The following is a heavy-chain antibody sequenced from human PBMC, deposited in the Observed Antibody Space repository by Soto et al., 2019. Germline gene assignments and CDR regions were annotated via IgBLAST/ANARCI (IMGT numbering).Heavy chain of an antibody. CDR1: GGTFSSYA. V-gene: IGHV1-69*01. J-gene: IGHJ6*02. D-gene: IGHD2-15*01. Sequence: QVQLVQSGAEVKKPGSSVKVSCKASGGTFSSYAISWVRQAPGQGLEWMGGIIHIFGTANYAQKFQGRVTITADESTSRADMELSSLRSEDTAVYDCARVGDIVVVVAAAAKRLREGYYYGMDVWGQGTTVTVSS. CDR2: IIHIFGTA. CDR3: ARVGDIVVVVAAAAKRLREGYYYGMDV.